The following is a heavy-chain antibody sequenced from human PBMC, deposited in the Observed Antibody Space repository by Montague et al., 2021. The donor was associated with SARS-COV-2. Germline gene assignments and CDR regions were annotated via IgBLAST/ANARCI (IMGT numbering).Heavy chain of an antibody. V-gene: IGHV2-5*02. CDR1: GFSLSTSGAG. D-gene: IGHD6-19*01. CDR2: IYWDDDK. J-gene: IGHJ4*02. CDR3: AHSRDRSGWYGDY. Sequence: PALVKPTQTLTLTCTVSGFSLSTSGAGVGWIRQPPGKALEWLAVIYWDDDKRYRPPLRSRLTITKDTAKNQVVLRMTNMDPVDTATYYCAHSRDRSGWYGDYWGQGTLVTVSS.